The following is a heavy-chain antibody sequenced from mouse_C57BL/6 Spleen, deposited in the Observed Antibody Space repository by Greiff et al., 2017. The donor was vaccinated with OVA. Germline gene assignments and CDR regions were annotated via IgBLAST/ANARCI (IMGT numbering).Heavy chain of an antibody. CDR2: IWSGGST. V-gene: IGHV2-2*01. CDR3: ARGGGDGDVWFAY. CDR1: GFSLTSYG. Sequence: QVQLQQSGPGLVQPSQSLSITCTASGFSLTSYGVHWVRQSPGKGLEWLGVIWSGGSTDYSAAFISRLSINKDNYKRQIFFKMKGLQADDTAIYYCARGGGDGDVWFAYWGQGTLVTVSA. D-gene: IGHD2-13*01. J-gene: IGHJ3*01.